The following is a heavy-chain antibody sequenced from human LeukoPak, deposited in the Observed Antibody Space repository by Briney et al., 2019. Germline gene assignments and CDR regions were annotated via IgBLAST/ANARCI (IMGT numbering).Heavy chain of an antibody. V-gene: IGHV3-7*01. CDR3: ARDSYGIAVASQNWFDP. D-gene: IGHD6-19*01. J-gene: IGHJ5*02. CDR1: GFTFSSYW. Sequence: GWSLRLSCAASGFTFSSYWMSWVCQAPGKGLEWVANIKQDGSEKYYVDSVKGRFTISRDNAKNSLYLQMNSLRAEDTAVYYCARDSYGIAVASQNWFDPWGQGTLVTVSS. CDR2: IKQDGSEK.